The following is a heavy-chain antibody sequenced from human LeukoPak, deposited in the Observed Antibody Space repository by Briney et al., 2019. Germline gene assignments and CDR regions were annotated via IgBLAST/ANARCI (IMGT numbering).Heavy chain of an antibody. J-gene: IGHJ6*03. CDR3: ARVNPGSAPNGGYYYYMDV. CDR2: INHSGST. D-gene: IGHD3-10*01. CDR1: GGSFSGYY. Sequence: TSETLSLTCAVYGGSFSGYYWSWIRQPPGKGLEWIGEINHSGSTNYNPSLKSRVTISVDTSKNQFSLKLSSVTAADTAVYYCARVNPGSAPNGGYYYYMDVWGKGTTVTVSS. V-gene: IGHV4-34*01.